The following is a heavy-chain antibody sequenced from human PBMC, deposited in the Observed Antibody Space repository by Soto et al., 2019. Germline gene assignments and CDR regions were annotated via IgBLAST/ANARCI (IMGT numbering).Heavy chain of an antibody. Sequence: QVQLVQSGAEEKKPGASVKISCKASGYTFTGYTMHWVRQAPGQGLEWMGWINAGNGDTKYSQKLQGRVTMTRDTSASAAYMELSGLRSEDTAVYYCARTSGGGDHWGQGTLVTVSS. CDR2: INAGNGDT. CDR1: GYTFTGYT. CDR3: ARTSGGGDH. V-gene: IGHV1-3*05. J-gene: IGHJ4*02. D-gene: IGHD3-10*01.